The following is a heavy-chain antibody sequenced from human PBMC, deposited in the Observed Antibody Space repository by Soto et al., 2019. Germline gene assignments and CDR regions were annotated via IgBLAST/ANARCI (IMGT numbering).Heavy chain of an antibody. J-gene: IGHJ6*03. CDR3: ARRGFGLFYYGTSGSPDFYYYNMDV. D-gene: IGHD3-22*01. CDR2: IFYTGIT. V-gene: IGHV4-59*08. CDR1: GGSISSYY. Sequence: QVQLQESGPGLVKPSETLSLTCTVSGGSISSYYWSWIRQTPGKGLEWIGHIFYTGITKYNSSLRSRVTISLDTSKTQFSLTLKSVTAADTAVYYCARRGFGLFYYGTSGSPDFYYYNMDVW.